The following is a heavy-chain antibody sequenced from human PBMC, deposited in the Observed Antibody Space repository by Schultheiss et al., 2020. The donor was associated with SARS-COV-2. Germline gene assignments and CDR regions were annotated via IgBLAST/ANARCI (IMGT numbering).Heavy chain of an antibody. CDR3: ARDLAAYYDFWSGYRGYFQH. CDR1: GYTFTCYA. J-gene: IGHJ1*01. D-gene: IGHD3-3*01. V-gene: IGHV1-3*01. CDR2: INAGNGNT. Sequence: ASVKVSCKASGYTFTCYAMHWVRQAPGQRLEWMGWINAGNGNTNYAQKLQGRVTMTTDTSTSTAYMELRSLRSDDTAVYYCARDLAAYYDFWSGYRGYFQHWGQGTLVTVSS.